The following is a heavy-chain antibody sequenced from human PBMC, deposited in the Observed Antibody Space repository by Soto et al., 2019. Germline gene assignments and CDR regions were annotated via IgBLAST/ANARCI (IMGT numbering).Heavy chain of an antibody. Sequence: EVPLVESGGGLVQPGGSLRLSCAASGFTFSSYWMHWVRQAPGKGLVWVSRINSDGSSTSYADSVKGRFTISRDNAKHTLYLQMNSLRAEDTAVYYCAVAVAGPTAIGYWGQGTLVTVSS. J-gene: IGHJ4*02. D-gene: IGHD6-19*01. CDR2: INSDGSST. V-gene: IGHV3-74*01. CDR3: AVAVAGPTAIGY. CDR1: GFTFSSYW.